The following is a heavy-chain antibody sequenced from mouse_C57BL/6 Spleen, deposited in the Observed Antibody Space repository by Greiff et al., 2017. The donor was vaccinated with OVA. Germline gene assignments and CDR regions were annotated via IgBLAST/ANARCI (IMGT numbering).Heavy chain of an antibody. J-gene: IGHJ1*03. D-gene: IGHD4-1*01. CDR2: ISSGGSTI. V-gene: IGHV5-17*01. Sequence: EVKLVESGAGLVKPGGSLKLSCAASGFTFSDYGMHWVRQAPEKGLEWVAYISSGGSTIYYADTVKGRVTITRDNAKNTLFLQMTSLTSEDSAICYCEGKRNWGAMDDWGKGTTVTVSS. CDR1: GFTFSDYG. CDR3: EGKRNWGAMDD.